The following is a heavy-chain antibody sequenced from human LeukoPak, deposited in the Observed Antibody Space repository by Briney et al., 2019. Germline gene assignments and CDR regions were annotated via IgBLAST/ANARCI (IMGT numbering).Heavy chain of an antibody. CDR2: ICVSGVDT. Sequence: GGSLRLSCAASGLTFSAYSMSWVRQAPGKGLEWVSAICVSGVDTYYADSVKGRFTVSRDNSKSMLYLQLNILRAEDTAVYYCANDGSEGGGFWGFIAAGGEGTLVTVSS. V-gene: IGHV3-23*01. D-gene: IGHD3-16*01. CDR3: ANDGSEGGGFWGFIAA. CDR1: GLTFSAYS. J-gene: IGHJ4*02.